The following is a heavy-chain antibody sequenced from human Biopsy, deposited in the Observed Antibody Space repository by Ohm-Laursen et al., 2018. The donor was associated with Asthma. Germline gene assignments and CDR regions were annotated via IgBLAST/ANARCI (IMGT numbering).Heavy chain of an antibody. V-gene: IGHV1-18*01. D-gene: IGHD3-10*01. CDR2: ISVYNGNT. CDR1: GYTFNSAG. CDR3: AGAVDYSHYYGIDV. J-gene: IGHJ6*02. Sequence: SVKVSCKTSGYTFNSAGITWVRQAPGQGLEWMGWISVYNGNTKVAQKLQDRVTMITDTSTSTAYMELRSLRSDDAAVYCWAGAVDYSHYYGIDVWGQGTTVTVS.